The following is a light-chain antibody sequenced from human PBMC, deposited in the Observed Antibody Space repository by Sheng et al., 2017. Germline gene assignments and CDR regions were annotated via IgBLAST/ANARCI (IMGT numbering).Light chain of an antibody. CDR1: SSNIGADYD. CDR2: ANI. CDR3: QSYDSSLSGSRV. J-gene: IGLJ3*02. Sequence: QSFLTQPPSVSGAPGQRVTISCSGSSSNIGADYDLHWYQQHPGRAPKLLIYANINRESGVPDRFSGSKSGTSAFLAISGLQADDEAHYYCQSYDSSLSGSRVFGGGTKLTVL. V-gene: IGLV1-40*01.